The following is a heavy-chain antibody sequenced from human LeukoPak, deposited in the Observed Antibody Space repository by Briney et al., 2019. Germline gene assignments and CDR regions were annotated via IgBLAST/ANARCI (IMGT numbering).Heavy chain of an antibody. V-gene: IGHV4-30-4*08. CDR1: GASINSDYY. D-gene: IGHD3-22*01. Sequence: PSQTLSLTCNISGASINSDYYWNWFRQPPGKGLEWIGYFYYSGTTYYNPSLKSRLSISVDTSKNQFSLKLNSVTAADTAVYFCARAPTFSYDTSGYYLDYWGQGTLVTVSS. J-gene: IGHJ4*02. CDR2: FYYSGTT. CDR3: ARAPTFSYDTSGYYLDY.